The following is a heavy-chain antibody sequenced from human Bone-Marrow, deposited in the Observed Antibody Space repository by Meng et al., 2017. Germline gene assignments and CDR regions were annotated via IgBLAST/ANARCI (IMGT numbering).Heavy chain of an antibody. J-gene: IGHJ4*02. CDR3: ARDRGGYATFDN. D-gene: IGHD5-12*01. CDR2: IYHSGGT. Sequence: QVQLQESGPGLVGPSQTLSLTCTGSGASIRSDGYYWHWIRQHPGKGLEWIAYIYHSGGTYSNPSLRSRTTLSVDTSNNQFSLKLSSVTAADTAVYYCARDRGGYATFDNWGQGTLVTVSS. CDR1: GASIRSDGYY. V-gene: IGHV4-31*03.